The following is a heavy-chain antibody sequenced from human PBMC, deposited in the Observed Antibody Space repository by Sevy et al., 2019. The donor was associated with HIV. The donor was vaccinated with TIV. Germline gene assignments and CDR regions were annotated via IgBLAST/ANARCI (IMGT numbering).Heavy chain of an antibody. D-gene: IGHD3-3*01. Sequence: GGSLRLSCGASGFTFTNAWMNWVRQAPGKGLEWIGRIKRKVDGEAKDYAEPVKGRFTILRDDSKNTVYLQMNSLKIEDTGVYFCTTERGYFFFGRAKGMAFDIWGQGTKVTVSS. CDR1: GFTFTNAW. J-gene: IGHJ3*02. CDR2: IKRKVDGEAK. CDR3: TTERGYFFFGRAKGMAFDI. V-gene: IGHV3-15*01.